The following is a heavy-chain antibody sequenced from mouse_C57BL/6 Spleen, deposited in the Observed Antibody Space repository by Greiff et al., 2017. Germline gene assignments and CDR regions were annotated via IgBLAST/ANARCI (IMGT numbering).Heavy chain of an antibody. CDR1: GYTFTSYW. Sequence: VQLQQPGAELVRPGASVKLSCKASGYTFTSYWMQWVKQRPGQGLEWIGGIDPADSDTKYNQKFKGKATLTVDTSSTTAYMQLSSLTSEDSAVYDGARSEAAQAKYFDYWGQGTTLTVSS. J-gene: IGHJ2*01. CDR2: IDPADSDT. D-gene: IGHD3-2*02. V-gene: IGHV1-50*01. CDR3: ARSEAAQAKYFDY.